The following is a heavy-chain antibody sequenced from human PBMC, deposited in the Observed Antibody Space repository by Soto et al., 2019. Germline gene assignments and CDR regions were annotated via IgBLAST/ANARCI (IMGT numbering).Heavy chain of an antibody. CDR2: INHSGRV. Sequence: TLSLTCAVYGGSFSGHSWTWIRQSPGKGLEWIGDINHSGRVNYSPSLKSRVTISLDTSKNQFSLTLSAVTAADTAMYYCSTRAYDTNGYYRFDPWGQGTLVTVS. V-gene: IGHV4-34*01. D-gene: IGHD3-22*01. CDR3: STRAYDTNGYYRFDP. J-gene: IGHJ5*01. CDR1: GGSFSGHS.